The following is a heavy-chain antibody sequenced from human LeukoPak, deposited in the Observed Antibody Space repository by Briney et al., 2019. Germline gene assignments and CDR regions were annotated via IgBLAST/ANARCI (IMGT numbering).Heavy chain of an antibody. CDR1: GYTFTGYY. CDR3: ASISEVWSGYYTVHHDY. V-gene: IGHV1-2*02. D-gene: IGHD3-3*01. Sequence: ASVKVSCKASGYTFTGYYMHWVRRAPGQGLEWMGRINPNSGDTNYAQKFLGRVTMTRDTSISTAYMELSSLTSDDTAVYYCASISEVWSGYYTVHHDYWGQGTLVTVSS. CDR2: INPNSGDT. J-gene: IGHJ4*02.